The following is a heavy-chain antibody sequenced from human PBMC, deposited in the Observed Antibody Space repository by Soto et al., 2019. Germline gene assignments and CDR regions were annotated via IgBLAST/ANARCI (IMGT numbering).Heavy chain of an antibody. D-gene: IGHD6-25*01. CDR3: AKSLGSSYSSALQD. CDR2: ISGSGGST. J-gene: IGHJ1*01. V-gene: IGHV3-23*01. CDR1: GFTFSSYV. Sequence: HPGGSLRLSCAASGFTFSSYVINWVRQAPGKGLDWVSTISGSGGSTYYANSVKGRFTISRDNSKNTLYLQMNSLRAEDTAVYYCAKSLGSSYSSALQDWGQGTLVTVSS.